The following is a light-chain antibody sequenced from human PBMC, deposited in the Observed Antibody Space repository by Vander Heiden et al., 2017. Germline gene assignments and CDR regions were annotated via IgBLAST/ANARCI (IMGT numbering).Light chain of an antibody. CDR2: GNN. J-gene: IGLJ3*02. V-gene: IGLV1-40*01. CDR3: QSYDSSLIGV. CDR1: SSNIGAGYD. Sequence: QSVLTQPPSVSGAPGQRVTISCTGSSSNIGAGYDVHWYQQLPGTAPILLIYGNNNRPSGVPDRFSGSKSGTSASLAITGLQAEDEADYYCQSYDSSLIGVFGGGTKLTVL.